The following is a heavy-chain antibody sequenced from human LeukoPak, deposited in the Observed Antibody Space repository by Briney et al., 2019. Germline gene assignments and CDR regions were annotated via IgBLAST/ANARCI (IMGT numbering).Heavy chain of an antibody. CDR1: GFTFSSYE. J-gene: IGHJ3*01. D-gene: IGHD3-22*01. V-gene: IGHV3-48*03. CDR2: ISSSGSTI. Sequence: GGSLRLSCAASGFTFSSYEMNWVRQAPGKGLEWVSYISSSGSTIYYADSVKGRFTISRDNSKNTLYLQMNSLRPEDTAIYYCAKGRVDYYDSSDAFDVWGQGTMVTVSS. CDR3: AKGRVDYYDSSDAFDV.